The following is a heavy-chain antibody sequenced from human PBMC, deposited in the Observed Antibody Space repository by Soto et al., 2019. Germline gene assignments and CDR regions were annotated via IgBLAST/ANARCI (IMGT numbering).Heavy chain of an antibody. J-gene: IGHJ6*02. CDR3: ARDADYGGSRGGMDV. CDR2: IYYSGST. Sequence: QVRLEESGPGLVKPSETLSLICRVSGGSVNNANYFWNWIRHHPENGMEGIGYIYYSGSTRYNPSFKARATLSIDTTKDQFTLRLNAVTVADTAVYFGARDADYGGSRGGMDVWGRGTTVTVSS. CDR1: GGSVNNANYF. V-gene: IGHV4-31*03. D-gene: IGHD4-17*01.